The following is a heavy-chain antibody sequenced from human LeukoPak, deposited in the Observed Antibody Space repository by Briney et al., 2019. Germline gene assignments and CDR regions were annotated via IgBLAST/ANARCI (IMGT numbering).Heavy chain of an antibody. CDR3: AKTDNKYDSRLLFN. J-gene: IGHJ1*01. CDR2: VNPHSGGT. D-gene: IGHD3-22*01. Sequence: ASVKVSCKTSGYIFTDYYIHWVRQAPGQGLQWMGWVNPHSGGTNYAQMFHGRVAMTRDTSITTAYMELSRLRSDDTAMYYCAKTDNKYDSRLLFNWGQVTQVTVSS. CDR1: GYIFTDYY. V-gene: IGHV1-2*02.